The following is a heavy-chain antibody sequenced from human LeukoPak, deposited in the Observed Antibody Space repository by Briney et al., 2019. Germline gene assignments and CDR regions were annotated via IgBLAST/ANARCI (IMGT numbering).Heavy chain of an antibody. CDR2: ISWNSGSI. J-gene: IGHJ4*02. CDR1: GFTFDDYA. Sequence: PGGSLRLSCAASGFTFDDYAIHWVRQAPGKGLEWVSGISWNSGSIGYADSVKGRFTISRDNAKNSLYLQMNSLRAEDTALYYCAKDLRGYSYGGSDYWGQGTLVTVSS. V-gene: IGHV3-9*01. D-gene: IGHD5-18*01. CDR3: AKDLRGYSYGGSDY.